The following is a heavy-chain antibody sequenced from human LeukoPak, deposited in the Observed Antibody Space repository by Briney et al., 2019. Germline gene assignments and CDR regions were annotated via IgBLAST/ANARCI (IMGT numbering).Heavy chain of an antibody. J-gene: IGHJ2*01. V-gene: IGHV4-59*08. CDR2: IYYSGST. CDR1: GGSISSNY. Sequence: SETLSLTCTVSGGSISSNYWAWIRQPPGKGLEWIGYIYYSGSTSYNPSLKSRVTISVDTSKNQFSLKLSSVTAADTDVYYCARWDTIADLWGRGTLVTVSS. CDR3: ARWDTIADL. D-gene: IGHD3-9*01.